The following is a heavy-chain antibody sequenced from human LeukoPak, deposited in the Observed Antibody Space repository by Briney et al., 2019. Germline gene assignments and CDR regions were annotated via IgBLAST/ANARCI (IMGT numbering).Heavy chain of an antibody. D-gene: IGHD2-21*02. V-gene: IGHV1-8*01. J-gene: IGHJ6*02. CDR2: MNPNSGNT. CDR1: GYTFTSYD. Sequence: ASVKVSCKASGYTFTSYDINWVRQATGQGLEWMGWMNPNSGNTGYAQKFQGWVTMTRDTSISTAYMELSRLRSDDTAVYYCARDPGRAYCGGDCYSGNMDVWGQGTTVTVSS. CDR3: ARDPGRAYCGGDCYSGNMDV.